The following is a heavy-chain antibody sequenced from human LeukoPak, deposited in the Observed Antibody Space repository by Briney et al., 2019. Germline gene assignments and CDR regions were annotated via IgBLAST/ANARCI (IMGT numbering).Heavy chain of an antibody. V-gene: IGHV1-46*01. CDR2: INPSGGST. CDR1: GYTFTSYY. D-gene: IGHD3-22*01. Sequence: ASVKVSCKASGYTFTSYYMHWVRQAPGQGLEWMGIINPSGGSTSYAQKFQGRVTMTGDTSTSTVYMELSSLRSEDTAVYYCARTRNPIYYYDSSGYFLDYWGQGTLVTVPS. CDR3: ARTRNPIYYYDSSGYFLDY. J-gene: IGHJ4*02.